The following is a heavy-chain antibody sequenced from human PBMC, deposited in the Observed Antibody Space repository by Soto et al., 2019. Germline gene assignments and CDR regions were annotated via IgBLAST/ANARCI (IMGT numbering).Heavy chain of an antibody. CDR1: GGSISSSSYY. V-gene: IGHV4-39*01. J-gene: IGHJ4*02. Sequence: QLQLQESGPGLVKPSETLSLICTVSGGSISSSSYYWGWIRQPPGKGLEWIGSVYYSGSTYDNPSLKSRLTLSVDRSKSQFSLKLTSVTAADTAVYYCARLLYDSRGYYYFDYWGQGTLVTVSS. CDR3: ARLLYDSRGYYYFDY. CDR2: VYYSGST. D-gene: IGHD3-22*01.